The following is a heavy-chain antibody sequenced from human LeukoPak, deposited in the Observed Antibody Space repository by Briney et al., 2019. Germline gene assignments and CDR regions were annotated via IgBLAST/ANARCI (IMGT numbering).Heavy chain of an antibody. J-gene: IGHJ6*02. CDR3: ARVSTTKLWWYYYGMDF. CDR1: GGSISSYY. D-gene: IGHD5-18*01. V-gene: IGHV4-59*01. CDR2: IYYSGST. Sequence: SETLSLTCTVSGGSISSYYWSWVRQPPGKGLEWIGYIYYSGSTNYNPSLKSRVTISVDTSKNQFYLKLRSVTAADTAVYYCARVSTTKLWWYYYGMDFWGQGTTVTVSS.